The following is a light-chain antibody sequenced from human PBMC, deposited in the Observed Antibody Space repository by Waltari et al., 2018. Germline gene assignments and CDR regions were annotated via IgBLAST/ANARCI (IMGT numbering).Light chain of an antibody. V-gene: IGLV2-23*02. CDR2: EVN. Sequence: QSALTQPASVSGSPGQSIPISCPGTSSDVGSYNLISWYQQHPGKAPKLMIYEVNKRPSGVSNRFSGSKSGSTASLTISGLQAEDEADYYCCSYAGTIIHVVFGGGTKLTVL. J-gene: IGLJ2*01. CDR1: SSDVGSYNL. CDR3: CSYAGTIIHVV.